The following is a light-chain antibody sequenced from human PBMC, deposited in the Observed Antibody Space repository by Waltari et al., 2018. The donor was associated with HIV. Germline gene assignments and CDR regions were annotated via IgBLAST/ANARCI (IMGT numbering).Light chain of an antibody. J-gene: IGLJ1*01. V-gene: IGLV3-19*01. CDR2: GKN. CDR1: SLRSYY. Sequence: SSELTQDPDVSVALGQTIKIPCQGDSLRSYYATWYQQKPGQAPVLVLHGKNSRPSGVPDRFSGSTSGSTASLTIAGAQAEDEAVYHCHSRDSSGYSYVFGNGTQVTVL. CDR3: HSRDSSGYSYV.